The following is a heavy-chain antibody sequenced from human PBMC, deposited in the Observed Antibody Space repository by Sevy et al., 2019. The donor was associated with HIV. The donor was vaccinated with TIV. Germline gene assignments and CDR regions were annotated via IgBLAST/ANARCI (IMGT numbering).Heavy chain of an antibody. CDR1: GGSISSSNW. J-gene: IGHJ4*02. D-gene: IGHD1-26*01. CDR3: ASRLNSGSSKFDY. Sequence: SETLSLTCAVSGGSISSSNWWSWVRQPPGKGLEWIGEIYHSGSTNYNPSLKSRVTISVDKSKNQFSLKLSSVTAADTAVYYCASRLNSGSSKFDYWGQGTLVTVSS. CDR2: IYHSGST. V-gene: IGHV4-4*02.